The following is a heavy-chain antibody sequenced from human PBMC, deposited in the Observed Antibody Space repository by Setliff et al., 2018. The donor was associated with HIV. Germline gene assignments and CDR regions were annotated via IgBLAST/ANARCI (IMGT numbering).Heavy chain of an antibody. J-gene: IGHJ4*01. CDR3: ARGINWFAPFDY. V-gene: IGHV1-2*02. CDR2: INPSSAGT. Sequence: ASVKVSCKASGYTFTGYYIHWVRRAPGQGLEWMGWINPSSAGTKYAQKFQDRVTMIRDTSITTAYMALSRLTSDDTAVYFCARGINWFAPFDYWGQGTLVTVSS. D-gene: IGHD1-1*01. CDR1: GYTFTGYY.